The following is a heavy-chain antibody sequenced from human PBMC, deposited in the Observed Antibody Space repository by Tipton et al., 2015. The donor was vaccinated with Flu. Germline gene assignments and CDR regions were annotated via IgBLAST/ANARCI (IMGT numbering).Heavy chain of an antibody. CDR3: ARNCYGDSMTAFDV. V-gene: IGHV3-15*01. Sequence: SLRLSCAASGFTFSNAWMSWVRQAPGKGLEWIGRIKSKTDGGTTDYTEPVQGRFTISRDDSEYTLYLQMNSLRAEDTALYHCARNCYGDSMTAFDVWGQGTMVTVSS. CDR1: GFTFSNAW. D-gene: IGHD4-17*01. CDR2: IKSKTDGGTT. J-gene: IGHJ3*01.